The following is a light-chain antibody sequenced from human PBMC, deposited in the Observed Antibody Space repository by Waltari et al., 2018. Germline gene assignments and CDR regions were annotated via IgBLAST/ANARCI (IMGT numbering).Light chain of an antibody. V-gene: IGKV1-5*01. CDR3: QQYNSYSET. CDR2: DAP. J-gene: IGKJ1*01. Sequence: DIQMTQSPSTLSASVGDRVTLTCRASQSICSSLAWYQQKPGKAPKLLIYDAPRLESGVPSRFSGSGSGTEFTLTISSLQSDDFATYYCQQYNSYSETFGQGTKVEIK. CDR1: QSICSS.